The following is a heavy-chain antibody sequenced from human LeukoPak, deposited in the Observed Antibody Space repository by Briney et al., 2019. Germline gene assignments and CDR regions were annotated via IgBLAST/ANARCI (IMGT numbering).Heavy chain of an antibody. CDR2: IRQDGDTK. V-gene: IGHV3-7*03. J-gene: IGHJ4*02. D-gene: IGHD6-13*01. Sequence: GGSLRLSCAASGFPFNAYWMTWVRQAPGKGLEWVANIRQDGDTKYYVDSVKGRFTISRDNAMNSLYLQMNSLRAEDTAIYYCARSLPYGTTWYGRSDFWGQGTPVTVSS. CDR1: GFPFNAYW. CDR3: ARSLPYGTTWYGRSDF.